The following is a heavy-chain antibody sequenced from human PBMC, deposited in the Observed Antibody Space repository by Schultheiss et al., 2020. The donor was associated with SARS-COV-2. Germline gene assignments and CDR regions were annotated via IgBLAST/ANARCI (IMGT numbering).Heavy chain of an antibody. J-gene: IGHJ6*02. V-gene: IGHV1-2*04. Sequence: GESLKISCKASGYTFTGYYMHWVRQAPGQGLEWMGWINPNSGGTNYAQKFQGWVTMTRDTSISTAYMELSRLRSEDTAVYYCASVVDGWVRRYYGMDVWGQGTTVTVSS. D-gene: IGHD3-9*01. CDR1: GYTFTGYY. CDR2: INPNSGGT. CDR3: ASVVDGWVRRYYGMDV.